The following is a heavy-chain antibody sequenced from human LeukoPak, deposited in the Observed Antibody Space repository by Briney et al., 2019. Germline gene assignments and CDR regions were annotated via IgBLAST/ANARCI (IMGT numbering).Heavy chain of an antibody. V-gene: IGHV1-2*02. Sequence: ASVKVSCKASGYTFTCYYMHWVRQAPGQGLEWMGWINPNSGGTNYAQEFQGRVTMTRDTSISTAYMELSRLRSDDTAVYYCARARYCTNGVCSNWFDPWGQGTLVTVSS. CDR3: ARARYCTNGVCSNWFDP. D-gene: IGHD2-8*01. J-gene: IGHJ5*02. CDR2: INPNSGGT. CDR1: GYTFTCYY.